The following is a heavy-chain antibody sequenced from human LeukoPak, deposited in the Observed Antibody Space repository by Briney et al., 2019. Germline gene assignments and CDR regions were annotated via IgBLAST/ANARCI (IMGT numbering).Heavy chain of an antibody. D-gene: IGHD5-24*01. Sequence: GGSLRLSCAASGFIFSSYGMHWVRQAPGKGLEWVAFIRFDESNKYYADSVKGRFTISRDNTKNMLYLQMNSLRTEDTAVYYCRDPFDYWGQGTLVTVSS. V-gene: IGHV3-30*02. CDR2: IRFDESNK. J-gene: IGHJ4*02. CDR3: RDPFDY. CDR1: GFIFSSYG.